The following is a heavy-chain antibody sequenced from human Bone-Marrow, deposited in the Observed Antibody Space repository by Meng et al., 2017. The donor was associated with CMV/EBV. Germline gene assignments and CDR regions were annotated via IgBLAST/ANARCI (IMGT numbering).Heavy chain of an antibody. V-gene: IGHV4-39*07. CDR2: IYYSGST. Sequence: ESLKISCTVSGGSISSSSYYWGWIRQPPGKGLEWIGSIYYSGSTYYNPSLKSRVTISVDTSKNQFSLKLSSVTAADTAVYYCARLGMATPGDYCGQATLVTSSS. CDR3: ARLGMATPGDY. CDR1: GGSISSSSYY. D-gene: IGHD5-24*01. J-gene: IGHJ4*02.